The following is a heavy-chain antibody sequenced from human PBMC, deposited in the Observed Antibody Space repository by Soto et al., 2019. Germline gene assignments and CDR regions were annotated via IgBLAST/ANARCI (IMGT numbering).Heavy chain of an antibody. CDR2: IFYSGSS. CDR3: ARGHGGSGWYYTWFDP. CDR1: GGSISRSSSY. Sequence: SETLSLTCTVSGGSISRSSSYWGWIRQPPGKGLEWIGNIFYSGSSYYNPSLKSRVIISVDTSKNQFSLKLSSVTAADTAVYYCARGHGGSGWYYTWFDPWGQETLVTVSS. J-gene: IGHJ5*02. V-gene: IGHV4-39*01. D-gene: IGHD6-19*01.